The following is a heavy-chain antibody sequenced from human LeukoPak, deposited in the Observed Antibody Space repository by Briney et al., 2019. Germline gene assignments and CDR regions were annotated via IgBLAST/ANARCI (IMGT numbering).Heavy chain of an antibody. CDR3: AREGAGTGTFDY. J-gene: IGHJ4*02. CDR1: GGSINSYY. V-gene: IGHV4-59*01. Sequence: SETLSLTCTVSGGSINSYYWSWIRQPPGKGLEWIGYIYYTGSTNYNPSLKSRVTISVDTSKNQFSLKLSSVTAADTAVYYCAREGAGTGTFDYWGQGTLVTVSS. CDR2: IYYTGST. D-gene: IGHD6-19*01.